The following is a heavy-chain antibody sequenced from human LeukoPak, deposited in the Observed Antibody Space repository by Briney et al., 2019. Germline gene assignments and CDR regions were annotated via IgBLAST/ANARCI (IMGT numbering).Heavy chain of an antibody. CDR1: GGSFSGYY. CDR3: ARERSSGWYFAFDI. V-gene: IGHV4-34*01. D-gene: IGHD6-19*01. CDR2: INHSGST. J-gene: IGHJ3*02. Sequence: PSETLSLTCAVYGGSFSGYYWSWIRQPPGKGLEWIGEINHSGSTNYNPSLKSRVTISVDTSKNQFSLKLSSVTAADTAVYYCARERSSGWYFAFDIWGQGTMVTVSS.